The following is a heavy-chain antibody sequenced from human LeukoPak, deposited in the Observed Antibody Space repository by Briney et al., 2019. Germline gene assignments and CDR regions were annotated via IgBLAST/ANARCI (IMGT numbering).Heavy chain of an antibody. V-gene: IGHV3-23*01. J-gene: IGHJ4*02. CDR1: GFTFSSYA. D-gene: IGHD1-26*01. Sequence: GGSLRLSCAASGFTFSSYAMSWVRQAPGKGLEWVSAISGSGGTTYYADSVKGRFTISRDNSKNTFYLQMNSLRAEDTAVYYCGRATGNIAGAYFDYWGQRALVTVSS. CDR2: ISGSGGTT. CDR3: GRATGNIAGAYFDY.